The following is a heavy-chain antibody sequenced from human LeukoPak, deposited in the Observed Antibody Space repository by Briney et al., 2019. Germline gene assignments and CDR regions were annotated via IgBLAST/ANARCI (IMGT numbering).Heavy chain of an antibody. Sequence: SETLSLTCTISGASISSYYWSWIRQPPGKGREWFGFIYYSGSTNYNPSLQSRVTISVDTSRNQFSLKVSSVTAADTAVYYCARHRISGTYKRDFDYWGQGILVTVSS. CDR3: ARHRISGTYKRDFDY. V-gene: IGHV4-59*08. J-gene: IGHJ4*02. CDR2: IYYSGST. D-gene: IGHD3-10*01. CDR1: GASISSYY.